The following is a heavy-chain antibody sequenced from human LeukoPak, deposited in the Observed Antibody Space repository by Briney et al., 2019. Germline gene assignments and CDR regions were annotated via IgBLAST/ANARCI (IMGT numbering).Heavy chain of an antibody. J-gene: IGHJ4*02. CDR3: ARVSPNYGDYPFDY. D-gene: IGHD4-17*01. V-gene: IGHV4-31*03. CDR2: IYYSGST. CDR1: GGSISSGGYY. Sequence: SETLSLTCTVSGGSISSGGYYWSWIRQHPGKGLEWIGYIYYSGSTYYNPSLKSRVTMSVDTSKNQFSLKLSSVTAADTAVYYCARVSPNYGDYPFDYWGQGTLVTVSS.